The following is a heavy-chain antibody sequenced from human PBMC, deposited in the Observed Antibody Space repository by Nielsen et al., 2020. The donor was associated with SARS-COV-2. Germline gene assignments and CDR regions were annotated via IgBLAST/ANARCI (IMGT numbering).Heavy chain of an antibody. CDR1: GFTFSSYW. CDR3: ARDSIGDNWYFDL. J-gene: IGHJ2*01. CDR2: IKQDGSEK. Sequence: GGSLRLSCAASGFTFSSYWMSWVRQAPGKGLEWVANIKQDGSEKYYVDSVKGRFTISRDNAKNSLYLQMNSLRAEDTAVYYCARDSIGDNWYFDLWGRGTLVTVSS. D-gene: IGHD3-10*01. V-gene: IGHV3-7*01.